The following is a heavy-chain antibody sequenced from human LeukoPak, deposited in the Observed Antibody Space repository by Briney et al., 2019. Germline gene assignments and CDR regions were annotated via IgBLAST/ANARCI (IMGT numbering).Heavy chain of an antibody. J-gene: IGHJ4*02. CDR3: ARGGGPLSADTPIFGVAPRVYYFDY. Sequence: PSETLSLTCAVYGGSFSGYYWSWIRQPPGKGLEWIGEINHSRSTNYNRSLKSRVTISVDTSKNQFSLKLSSVTAADTAVYYCARGGGPLSADTPIFGVAPRVYYFDYWGQGTLVTVSS. V-gene: IGHV4-34*01. CDR2: INHSRST. D-gene: IGHD3-3*01. CDR1: GGSFSGYY.